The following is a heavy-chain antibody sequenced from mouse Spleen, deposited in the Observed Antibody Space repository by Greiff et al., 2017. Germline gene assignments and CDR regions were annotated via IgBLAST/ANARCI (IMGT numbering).Heavy chain of an antibody. Sequence: QVQLQQPGAELVRPGSSVKLSCKASGYTFTSYWMDWVKQRPGQGLEWIGNIYPSDSETHYNQKFKDKATLTVDKSSSTAYMQLSSLTSEDSAVYYCAREGAYYGNPYAMDYWGQGTSVTVSS. V-gene: IGHV1-61*01. D-gene: IGHD2-10*01. CDR3: AREGAYYGNPYAMDY. CDR2: IYPSDSET. CDR1: GYTFTSYW. J-gene: IGHJ4*01.